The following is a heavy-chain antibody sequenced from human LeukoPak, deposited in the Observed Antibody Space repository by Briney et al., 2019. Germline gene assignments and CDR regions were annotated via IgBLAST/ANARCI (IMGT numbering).Heavy chain of an antibody. Sequence: SETLSLTCTVSGVSISSSSYYWGWIRQPPGKGLEWIGSIYYSGSTYYNPSLKSRVTISVDTSKNQFSLKLSSVTAADTAVYYCARSREYYDFWSGYRYDAFDIWGQGTMVTVSS. D-gene: IGHD3-3*01. CDR1: GVSISSSSYY. CDR3: ARSREYYDFWSGYRYDAFDI. CDR2: IYYSGST. J-gene: IGHJ3*02. V-gene: IGHV4-39*01.